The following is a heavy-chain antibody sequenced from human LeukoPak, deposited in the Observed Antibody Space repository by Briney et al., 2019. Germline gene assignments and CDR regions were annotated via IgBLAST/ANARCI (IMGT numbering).Heavy chain of an antibody. CDR1: GGSISTYY. CDR3: ARAGSYARYFDL. D-gene: IGHD1-26*01. V-gene: IGHV4-4*07. Sequence: SETLSLTCTVSGGSISTYYWSWIRQPAGKGLEWIGRIYTSGSTNYNPSLKSRVTMSVDTSKNQFSLKVTSVTAADTAVYYCARAGSYARYFDLWGRGTLVTVSS. J-gene: IGHJ2*01. CDR2: IYTSGST.